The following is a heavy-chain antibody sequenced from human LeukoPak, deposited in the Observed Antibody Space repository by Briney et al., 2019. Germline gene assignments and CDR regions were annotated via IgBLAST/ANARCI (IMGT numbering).Heavy chain of an antibody. CDR2: MNPNSGNT. CDR3: AALHCSSTSCYLNY. Sequence: ASVKVSCKASGYTFTSYDINWVRQATGQGLGWMGWMNPNSGNTGYAQKFQGRVTMTRNTSISTAYMELSSLRSEDTAVYYCAALHCSSTSCYLNYWGQGTLVTVSS. D-gene: IGHD2-2*01. V-gene: IGHV1-8*01. J-gene: IGHJ4*02. CDR1: GYTFTSYD.